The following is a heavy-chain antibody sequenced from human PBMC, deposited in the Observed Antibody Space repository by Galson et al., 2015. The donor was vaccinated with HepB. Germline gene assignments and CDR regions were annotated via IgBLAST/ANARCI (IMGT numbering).Heavy chain of an antibody. CDR1: GFTFRSYA. V-gene: IGHV3-23*01. D-gene: IGHD1-1*01. J-gene: IGHJ4*02. CDR3: AKPKGTGKSLGLSL. Sequence: SLRLSCLAYGFTFRSYAMIWVGQAPGEGLEWAAGISGSGASRPYAACVEGCFTTSRDNSNTMLSLQVNSLRAEDTARYYCAKPKGTGKSLGLSLWGQGTLGTVSS. CDR2: ISGSGASR.